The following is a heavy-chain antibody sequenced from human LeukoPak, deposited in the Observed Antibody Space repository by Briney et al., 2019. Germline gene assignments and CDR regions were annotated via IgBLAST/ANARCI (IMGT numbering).Heavy chain of an antibody. J-gene: IGHJ2*01. CDR1: GFIIRTKY. CDR2: IYAGGST. CDR3: ARDSDTAMVTAWYFDL. D-gene: IGHD5-18*01. V-gene: IGHV3-66*01. Sequence: GGSLRLSCAASGFIIRTKYMNWVRQAPEKGLEWVSVIYAGGSTFYADSVKGRFTVSRDNSKNTLYLQMNSLRAEDTAVYYCARDSDTAMVTAWYFDLWGRGTLVTVSS.